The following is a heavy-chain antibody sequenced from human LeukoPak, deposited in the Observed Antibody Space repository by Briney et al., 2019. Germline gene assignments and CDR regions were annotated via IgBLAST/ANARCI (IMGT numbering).Heavy chain of an antibody. Sequence: TGGSLRLSCVASGFSLNNHEMNWVRQAPGKGLEWVSYISSGGGSIYYADSVKGRFTISRDNAKYSLYLQMNSLRAEDTAVYYCARISTNTWYNFDYWGQGTLVTVSS. J-gene: IGHJ4*02. D-gene: IGHD2-2*01. CDR1: GFSLNNHE. CDR2: ISSGGGSI. V-gene: IGHV3-48*03. CDR3: ARISTNTWYNFDY.